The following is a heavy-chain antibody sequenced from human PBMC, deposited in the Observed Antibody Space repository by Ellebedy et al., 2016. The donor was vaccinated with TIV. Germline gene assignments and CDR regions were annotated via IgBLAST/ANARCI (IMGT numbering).Heavy chain of an antibody. Sequence: GGSLRLXXAASGFTFSTFWMIWVRQAPGKGLEWVANIKQDGTKTYYVDSVKGRFTISRDNAKNTLYLQLNSLRAEDTAVYYCSRGNKTFNPWGQGTLVTVSS. D-gene: IGHD2/OR15-2a*01. CDR1: GFTFSTFW. V-gene: IGHV3-7*02. CDR2: IKQDGTKT. CDR3: SRGNKTFNP. J-gene: IGHJ5*02.